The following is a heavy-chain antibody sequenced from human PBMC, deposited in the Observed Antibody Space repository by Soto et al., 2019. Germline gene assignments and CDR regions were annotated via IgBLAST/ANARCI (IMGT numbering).Heavy chain of an antibody. CDR1: GYSISSGYY. CDR3: ARVHPPQLAVSRIYSFDY. D-gene: IGHD6-19*01. V-gene: IGHV4-38-2*01. CDR2: IYHSGST. J-gene: IGHJ4*02. Sequence: SETLSLTCAVSGYSISSGYYWGWIRQPPGKGLEWIGSIYHSGSTYYNPSLKSRVTISVDTSKNQFSLKLSSVTAADTAVYYCARVHPPQLAVSRIYSFDYWGQGTLVTVSS.